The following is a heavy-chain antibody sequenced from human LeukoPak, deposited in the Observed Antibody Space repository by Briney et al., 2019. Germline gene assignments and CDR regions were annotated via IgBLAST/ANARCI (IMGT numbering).Heavy chain of an antibody. J-gene: IGHJ4*02. D-gene: IGHD3-9*01. CDR1: GGSISIYF. CDR2: IYDSGST. V-gene: IGHV4-59*13. CDR3: ARLLRYANCYFHY. Sequence: SETLSLTCTVSGGSISIYFWSWIRQAPRKGLDCIGYIYDSGSTSYSPSLKSRVTLSLDSSKRQFSLKLSSVTAADTAVYYCARLLRYANCYFHYWGPGTLVPVSS.